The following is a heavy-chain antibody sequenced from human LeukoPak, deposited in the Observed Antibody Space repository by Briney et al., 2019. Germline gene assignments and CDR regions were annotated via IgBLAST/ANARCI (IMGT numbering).Heavy chain of an antibody. CDR2: IKQDGSEK. CDR3: AREGYSSGWGAFDI. Sequence: HPGGSLRLSCAASGFTFSSDWMSWVRQAPGKGLEWVANIKQDGSEKYYVDSVKGRFTISRDNAKNSLYLQMNSLRAEDTAVYYCAREGYSSGWGAFDIWGQGTMVTVSS. J-gene: IGHJ3*02. V-gene: IGHV3-7*01. D-gene: IGHD6-19*01. CDR1: GFTFSSDW.